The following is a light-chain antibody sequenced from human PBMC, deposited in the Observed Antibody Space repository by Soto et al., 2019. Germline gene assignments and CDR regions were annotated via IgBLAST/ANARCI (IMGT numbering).Light chain of an antibody. Sequence: EIVLTQSPGTLSLSPGERATLSCRANQSISHYLAWYQQKPGQSPRLLIYGAASRATGIPARFSGSGSGTDFTLTISSLEPEDFAVYYCQQRSNWPTTFGQGTRLEIK. CDR2: GAA. V-gene: IGKV3-11*01. CDR1: QSISHY. J-gene: IGKJ5*01. CDR3: QQRSNWPTT.